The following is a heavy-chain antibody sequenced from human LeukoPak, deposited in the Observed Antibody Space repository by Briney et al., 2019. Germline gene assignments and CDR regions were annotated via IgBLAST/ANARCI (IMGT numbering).Heavy chain of an antibody. V-gene: IGHV3-21*01. CDR1: GFTFSSYS. CDR2: ISSSSSYI. D-gene: IGHD2-21*01. CDR3: ARIMWRLDAFDI. Sequence: GGSLRHSCAASGFTFSSYSMNWVCQAPGKGLEWVSSISSSSSYIYYADSVKGRFTISRDNAKNSLYLQMNSLRAEDTAVYYCARIMWRLDAFDIWGQGTMVTVSS. J-gene: IGHJ3*02.